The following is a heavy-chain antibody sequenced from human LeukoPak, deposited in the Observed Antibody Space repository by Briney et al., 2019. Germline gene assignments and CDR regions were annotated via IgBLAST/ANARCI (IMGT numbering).Heavy chain of an antibody. CDR3: ARDTRNDYGDYQLDY. CDR1: GGSISSSDYY. CDR2: IYYSGST. V-gene: IGHV4-30-4*01. D-gene: IGHD4-17*01. J-gene: IGHJ4*02. Sequence: PSETLSLTCTVSGGSISSSDYYWSWIRQPPGKGLEWIGYIYYSGSTYYNPSLKSRVTISVDTSKNQFSLKLSSVTAADTAVYYCARDTRNDYGDYQLDYWGQGTLVTVSS.